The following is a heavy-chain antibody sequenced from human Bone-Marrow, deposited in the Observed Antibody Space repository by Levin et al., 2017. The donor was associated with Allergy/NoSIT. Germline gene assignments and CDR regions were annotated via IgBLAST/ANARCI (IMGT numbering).Heavy chain of an antibody. J-gene: IGHJ4*02. CDR2: IYYSGST. CDR3: ARRHYYGSGSEHMGFDY. D-gene: IGHD3-10*01. Sequence: PSETLSLTCTVSGGSISSGGYYWSWIRQHPGKGLEWIGYIYYSGSTYYNPSLKSRVTISVDTSKNQFSLKLSSVTAADTAVYYCARRHYYGSGSEHMGFDYWGQGTLVTVSS. V-gene: IGHV4-31*03. CDR1: GGSISSGGYY.